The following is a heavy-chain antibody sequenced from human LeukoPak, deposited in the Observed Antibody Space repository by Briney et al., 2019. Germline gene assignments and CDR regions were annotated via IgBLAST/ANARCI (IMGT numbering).Heavy chain of an antibody. CDR3: AREDLQGSFDP. J-gene: IGHJ5*02. V-gene: IGHV4-4*02. CDR1: GGSISDTNW. Sequence: PSETLSLTCGVSGGSISDTNWWTWFRQPPGKGLEWIGEVNLQGSTNYNPSLKSRLTISVDTSKNQFSLKLSSVTAADTAVYYCAREDLQGSFDPWGQGTLVTVFS. CDR2: VNLQGST.